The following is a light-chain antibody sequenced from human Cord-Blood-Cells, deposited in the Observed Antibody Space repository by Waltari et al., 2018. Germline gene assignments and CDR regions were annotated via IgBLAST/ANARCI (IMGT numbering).Light chain of an antibody. CDR1: QGISHY. CDR3: QKYNSAPRT. CDR2: AAS. V-gene: IGKV1-27*01. J-gene: IGKJ1*01. Sequence: DTQLPQSPSSLSASVVARVTITFRASQGISHYLAWHQQKPGKVPKLLIYAASTLQSGVPSRFIGSVSGTDFTLTISSLQPEDVATYYCQKYNSAPRTFGQGTKVEIK.